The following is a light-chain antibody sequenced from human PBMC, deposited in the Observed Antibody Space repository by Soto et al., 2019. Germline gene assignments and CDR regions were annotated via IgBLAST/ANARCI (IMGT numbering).Light chain of an antibody. CDR1: QSISDS. Sequence: DIQMTQSPSSLSASVGDRVTITCRASQSISDSLNWYQQKPGKAPKLLIYAASNLQSGVPSRFSGSGSGTDFTLTISSLQPEDFATYYCQQTYNTPPVTFGQGTRLDIK. CDR2: AAS. J-gene: IGKJ5*01. CDR3: QQTYNTPPVT. V-gene: IGKV1-39*01.